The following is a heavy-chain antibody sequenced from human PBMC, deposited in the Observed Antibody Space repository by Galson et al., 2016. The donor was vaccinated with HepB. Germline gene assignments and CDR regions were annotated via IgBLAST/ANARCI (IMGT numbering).Heavy chain of an antibody. V-gene: IGHV3-7*01. Sequence: SLRLSCAASGFTFSRYWMSWVRRAPGKGLEWVANIKQDGSKKYYVDSVKGRFTISRDNANNSVFLQMNSLRAEDMAIYYCARDRVGDIIRCFDYWGQGTLVTVST. CDR2: IKQDGSKK. CDR3: ARDRVGDIIRCFDY. D-gene: IGHD1-26*01. J-gene: IGHJ4*02. CDR1: GFTFSRYW.